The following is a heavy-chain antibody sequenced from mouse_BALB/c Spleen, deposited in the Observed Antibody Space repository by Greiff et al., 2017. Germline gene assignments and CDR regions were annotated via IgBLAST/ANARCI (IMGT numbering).Heavy chain of an antibody. CDR3: ARDDTTVVDWYFDV. J-gene: IGHJ1*01. V-gene: IGHV5-6-5*01. CDR2: ISSGGST. Sequence: EVKVVESGGGLVKPGGSLKLSCAASGFTFSSYAMSWVRQTPEKRLEWVASISSGGSTYYPDTVTGRFTISRDNAKNTLYLEMSSLRSEDTAMYYCARDDTTVVDWYFDVWGAGTTVTVSS. CDR1: GFTFSSYA. D-gene: IGHD1-1*01.